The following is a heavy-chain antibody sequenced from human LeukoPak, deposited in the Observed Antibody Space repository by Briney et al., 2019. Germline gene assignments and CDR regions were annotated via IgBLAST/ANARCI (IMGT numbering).Heavy chain of an antibody. Sequence: GGTLRLSYAASGFTFSSYGMSWVRQAPGKGLEWVSAISGSGGSTYYADSVKGRFTISRDNSKNTLYLQMNSLRVEDTAVYFCATYSSPDYWGQGTLVTVSS. CDR2: ISGSGGST. D-gene: IGHD6-13*01. J-gene: IGHJ4*02. CDR3: ATYSSPDY. CDR1: GFTFSSYG. V-gene: IGHV3-23*01.